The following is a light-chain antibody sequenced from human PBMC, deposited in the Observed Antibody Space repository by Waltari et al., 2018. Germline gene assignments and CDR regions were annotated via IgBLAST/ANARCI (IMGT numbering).Light chain of an antibody. CDR3: QVWDSSSDHVV. V-gene: IGLV3-21*04. J-gene: IGLJ2*01. Sequence: SYVLTQPPSVSVAPGKTARITCGGNHIGSKSLPRYQQKPGQAPVLVIYYDSERPSGIPERFSGSNSGNTATLTISRVEAGDEADYYCQVWDSSSDHVVFGGGTKLTVL. CDR2: YDS. CDR1: HIGSKS.